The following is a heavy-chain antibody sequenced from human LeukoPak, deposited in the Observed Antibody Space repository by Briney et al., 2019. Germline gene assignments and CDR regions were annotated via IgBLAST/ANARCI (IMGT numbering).Heavy chain of an antibody. D-gene: IGHD3-22*01. CDR1: GGPFSSYA. CDR3: ARDLSYYDSSGYYFDY. V-gene: IGHV1-69*13. Sequence: ASVKVSCKASGGPFSSYAISWVRQAPGQGLEWMGGIIPIFGTANYAQKFQGRITIAADESTSTAYMELSSLRSEDTAVYYCARDLSYYDSSGYYFDYWGQGTLVTVSS. J-gene: IGHJ4*02. CDR2: IIPIFGTA.